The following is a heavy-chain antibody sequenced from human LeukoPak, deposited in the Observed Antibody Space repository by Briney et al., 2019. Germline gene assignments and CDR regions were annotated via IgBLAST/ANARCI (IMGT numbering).Heavy chain of an antibody. D-gene: IGHD6-13*01. V-gene: IGHV3-21*01. J-gene: IGHJ4*02. CDR3: AGSTAAAGLFDY. CDR1: GFTFSSYS. CDR2: ISSSSSYI. Sequence: GGSLRLSCAASGFTFSSYSMDWVRQAPGKGLGWVSSISSSSSYIYYADSVKGRFTISRDNAKTSLYLQMNSLRADDTAVYYCAGSTAAAGLFDYWGQGTLVTVSS.